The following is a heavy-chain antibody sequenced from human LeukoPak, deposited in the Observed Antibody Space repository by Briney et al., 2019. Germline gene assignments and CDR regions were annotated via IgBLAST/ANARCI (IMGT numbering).Heavy chain of an antibody. Sequence: PSETLSLTCTVSGGSISPQYWGWIRLPPGKGLEWIGSVHYSGSTDYNPSLKSRVTISVDTSKNQFSLTLSSVTAAYTAVYYCATVRDGLNYGPFDYWGQGTLVTVSS. CDR3: ATVRDGLNYGPFDY. D-gene: IGHD5-24*01. J-gene: IGHJ4*02. CDR1: GGSISPQY. CDR2: VHYSGST. V-gene: IGHV4-59*11.